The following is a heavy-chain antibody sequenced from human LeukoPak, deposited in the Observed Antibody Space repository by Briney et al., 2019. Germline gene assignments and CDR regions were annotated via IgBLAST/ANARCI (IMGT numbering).Heavy chain of an antibody. D-gene: IGHD3-10*01. V-gene: IGHV3-9*01. J-gene: IGHJ4*02. CDR1: GFTFDDYA. CDR2: ISWNSGSI. Sequence: PGGSLRLSCAASGFTFDDYAMHWVRQAPGKGLEGVSGISWNSGSIGYADSVKGRFTISRDNAKNSLYLQMNSLRAEDTALYYCVRGFGDYYGSGSSNYFDYWGQGTLVTVSS. CDR3: VRGFGDYYGSGSSNYFDY.